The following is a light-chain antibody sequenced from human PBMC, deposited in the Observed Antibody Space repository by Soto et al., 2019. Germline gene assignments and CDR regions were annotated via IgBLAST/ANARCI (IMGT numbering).Light chain of an antibody. CDR3: QQSYSPRFT. CDR2: KAS. V-gene: IGKV1-5*03. Sequence: DIPMTQSPSTLSASVGDRVTITCRASQSISSSLAWHQQKPGKAPKLLISKASSLESGVPSRFSGSGSGTEFTLTISSLQPDDFATYYCQQSYSPRFTFGGGTKVEIK. J-gene: IGKJ4*01. CDR1: QSISSS.